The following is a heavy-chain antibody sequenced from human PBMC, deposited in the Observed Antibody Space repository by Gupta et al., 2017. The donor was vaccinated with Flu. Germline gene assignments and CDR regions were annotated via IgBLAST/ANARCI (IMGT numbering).Heavy chain of an antibody. J-gene: IGHJ4*02. D-gene: IGHD2-21*02. V-gene: IGHV3-30*18. CDR3: VKDNRGIVVVTAIPFEY. Sequence: QVQLVESGGGVVQPGRSLRPSCAASGFIFRKYGMQWVRQAAGKGLEWVAVISYDGSNKYYAESVKGRFTISRDNSKNTLYLQMNSLGAEDTAVYYCVKDNRGIVVVTAIPFEYWGQGTLVTVSS. CDR2: ISYDGSNK. CDR1: GFIFRKYG.